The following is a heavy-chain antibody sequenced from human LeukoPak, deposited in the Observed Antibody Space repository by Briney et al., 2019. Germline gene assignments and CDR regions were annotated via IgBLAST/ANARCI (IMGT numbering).Heavy chain of an antibody. CDR1: GGSMRSDSSF. CDR3: ARELGSDYGECSP. Sequence: SQTLSLTCSVSGGSMRSDSSFWSWIRQPAGKGLEWIGRIYATGNTNYNPSLERRVTISVDTSKNQFSLELTSVTAADTAVYYCARELGSDYGECSPWGQGTLVTVSS. CDR2: IYATGNT. J-gene: IGHJ5*02. V-gene: IGHV4-61*02. D-gene: IGHD4-17*01.